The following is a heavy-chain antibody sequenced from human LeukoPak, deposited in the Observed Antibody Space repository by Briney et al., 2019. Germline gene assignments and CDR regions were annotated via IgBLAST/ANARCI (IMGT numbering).Heavy chain of an antibody. CDR3: ARESHAAALDY. J-gene: IGHJ4*02. V-gene: IGHV3-30-3*01. Sequence: GGSLRLSCAASGFTFSSYAMHWVRQAPGKGLEWVAVISYDGSNKYYADSVKGRFSISRDNSKNTLYLQMNSLRAEDTAVYYCARESHAAALDYWGQGTLVTVSS. D-gene: IGHD6-13*01. CDR1: GFTFSSYA. CDR2: ISYDGSNK.